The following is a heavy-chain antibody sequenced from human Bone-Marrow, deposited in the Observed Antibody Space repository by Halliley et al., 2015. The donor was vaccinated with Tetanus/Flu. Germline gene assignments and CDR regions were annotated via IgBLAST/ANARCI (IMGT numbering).Heavy chain of an antibody. Sequence: WIGFVYSDVSPNSTPPLKSRVSMSVDTSKKHFSLNLRSVTAADTAVYFCARDRGRVAVAGFDYWGQGMLVTVSS. CDR3: ARDRGRVAVAGFDY. V-gene: IGHV4-61*03. CDR2: VYSDVSP. D-gene: IGHD6-19*01. J-gene: IGHJ4*02.